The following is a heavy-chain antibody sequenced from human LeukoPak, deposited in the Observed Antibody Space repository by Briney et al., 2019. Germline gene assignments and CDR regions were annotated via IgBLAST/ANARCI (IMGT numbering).Heavy chain of an antibody. J-gene: IGHJ5*01. D-gene: IGHD2-21*01. Sequence: GGSLRLSCVASGFSFGNYAMSWVRQAPGKGLQWVSEISGTGGATWYAGFARDRFTISRDNSKKTLYLQMSGLRVEDTAMYYCVKDPRDTYGTNWFVSWGQGTLLIVSS. CDR1: GFSFGNYA. V-gene: IGHV3-23*01. CDR2: ISGTGGAT. CDR3: VKDPRDTYGTNWFVS.